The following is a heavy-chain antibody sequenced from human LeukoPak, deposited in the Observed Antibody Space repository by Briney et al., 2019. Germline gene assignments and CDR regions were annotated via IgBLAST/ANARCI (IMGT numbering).Heavy chain of an antibody. CDR2: ISSRSSYL. D-gene: IGHD6-19*01. V-gene: IGHV3-21*01. J-gene: IGHJ6*03. CDR3: ARDAQWLVPEGYYYYMDV. CDR1: GFTFSRYN. Sequence: PGGSLRLSCAGSGFTFSRYNMNWFRQAPGKGLERVSSISSRSSYLFYADSVKGRFTISRDNAKNSLYLQMNSLGAEDTAVYYCARDAQWLVPEGYYYYMDVWGKGTTVTVS.